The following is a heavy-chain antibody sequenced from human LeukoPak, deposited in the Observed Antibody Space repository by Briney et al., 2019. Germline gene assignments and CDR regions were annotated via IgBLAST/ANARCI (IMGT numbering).Heavy chain of an antibody. Sequence: GASVKVSRKASGYTFTSYDINWVRQATGQGLEWMGWMNPNSGNTGYAQKFQGRVTITRNTSISTAYMELSSLRSEDTAVYYCARSGPSDYYDSSGPILYNWGQGTLVTVSS. V-gene: IGHV1-8*03. CDR1: GYTFTSYD. CDR2: MNPNSGNT. J-gene: IGHJ4*02. D-gene: IGHD3-22*01. CDR3: ARSGPSDYYDSSGPILYN.